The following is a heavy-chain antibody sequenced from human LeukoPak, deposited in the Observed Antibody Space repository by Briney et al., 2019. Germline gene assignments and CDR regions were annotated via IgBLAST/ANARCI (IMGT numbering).Heavy chain of an antibody. V-gene: IGHV4-39*07. CDR2: IYYTGST. D-gene: IGHD3-10*01. Sequence: SETLSLTCTVSGGSISSYYWGWIRQPPGKGLEWIGSIYYTGSTYYNPSLKSRVTISVDTSKNQISLKLRSMTAADTAVYYCARDRLLWFGELDYWGQGTLVIVSS. CDR1: GGSISSYY. CDR3: ARDRLLWFGELDY. J-gene: IGHJ4*02.